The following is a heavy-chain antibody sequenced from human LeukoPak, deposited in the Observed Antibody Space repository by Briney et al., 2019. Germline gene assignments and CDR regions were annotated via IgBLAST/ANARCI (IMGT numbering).Heavy chain of an antibody. CDR1: GVSISSYY. D-gene: IGHD4-17*01. J-gene: IGHJ4*02. CDR3: ARVGIYGDLFDY. CDR2: IYYSGST. V-gene: IGHV4-59*01. Sequence: SETLSLTCTVSGVSISSYYWSWIRQPPGKGLEWIGYIYYSGSTNYNPSLKSRVTISVDTSKNQFSLKLSSVTAADTAVYYCARVGIYGDLFDYWGQGTLVTVSS.